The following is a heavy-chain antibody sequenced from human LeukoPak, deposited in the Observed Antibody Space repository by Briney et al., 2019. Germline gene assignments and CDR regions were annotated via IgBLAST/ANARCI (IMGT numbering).Heavy chain of an antibody. CDR3: ASAWYYYDSSGYYQIDY. CDR1: GYTFTGYY. V-gene: IGHV1-2*06. CDR2: INPNSGGT. J-gene: IGHJ4*02. D-gene: IGHD3-22*01. Sequence: SVKVSCKASGYTFTGYYMHWVRQAPGQGLEWMGRINPNSGGTNYAQKFQGRVTMTRDTSISTAYMELSRLRSDDTAVYYCASAWYYYDSSGYYQIDYWGQGTLVTVSS.